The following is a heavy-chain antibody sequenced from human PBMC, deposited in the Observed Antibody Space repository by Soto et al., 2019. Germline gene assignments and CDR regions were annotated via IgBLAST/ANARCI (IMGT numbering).Heavy chain of an antibody. Sequence: AASVKVSCKASGYTFTSYGISWVRQAPGQGLEWMGWISAYNGNTNYAQKLQGRVTMTTDTSTSTASMELTRLRSDDTAIYYCARGDSTDCSNGVCSFFYNHDMDVWGQGTTGTVSS. V-gene: IGHV1-18*01. CDR2: ISAYNGNT. D-gene: IGHD2-8*01. CDR1: GYTFTSYG. J-gene: IGHJ6*02. CDR3: ARGDSTDCSNGVCSFFYNHDMDV.